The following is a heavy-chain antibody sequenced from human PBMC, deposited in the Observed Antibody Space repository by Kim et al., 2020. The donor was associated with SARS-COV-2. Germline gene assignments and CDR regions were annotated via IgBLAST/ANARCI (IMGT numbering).Heavy chain of an antibody. D-gene: IGHD3-22*01. CDR3: AKGQAVDSSGYYIM. V-gene: IGHV3-23*01. CDR2: ISGSGGST. Sequence: GGSLRLSCAASGFTFSSYAMSWVRQAPGKGLEWVSAISGSGGSTYYADSVKGRFTISRDNSKNTLYLQMNSLRAEDTAVYYCAKGQAVDSSGYYIMWGQGTLVTVSS. CDR1: GFTFSSYA. J-gene: IGHJ4*02.